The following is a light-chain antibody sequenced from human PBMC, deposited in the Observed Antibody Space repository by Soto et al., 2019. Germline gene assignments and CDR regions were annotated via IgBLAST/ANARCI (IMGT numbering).Light chain of an antibody. V-gene: IGKV1-17*01. Sequence: DVQMTQSPSYLSASVGDRVTITCRASQGITNDLGWYQQKPGKAPQRLLFAASRLHSGVPSRFSGSGSGTEFTLTLNGLQAEDFATYYCLQHNTYPRTFGQGTKVEVK. CDR1: QGITND. J-gene: IGKJ1*01. CDR3: LQHNTYPRT. CDR2: AAS.